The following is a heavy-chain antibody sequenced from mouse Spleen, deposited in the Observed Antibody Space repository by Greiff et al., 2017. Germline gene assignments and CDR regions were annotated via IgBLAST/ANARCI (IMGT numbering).Heavy chain of an antibody. J-gene: IGHJ3*01. D-gene: IGHD2-1*01. V-gene: IGHV1S16*01. CDR3: TTYGNFAY. CDR2: INPSNGGT. CDR1: GYTFTSYY. Sequence: VQLQQSGAELVKPGASVKLSCKASGYTFTSYYMYWVKQRPGQGLEWIGEINPSNGGTNFNEKFKSKATLTVDKSSSTAYMQLSSLTSEDSAVYYCTTYGNFAYWGQGTLVTVSA.